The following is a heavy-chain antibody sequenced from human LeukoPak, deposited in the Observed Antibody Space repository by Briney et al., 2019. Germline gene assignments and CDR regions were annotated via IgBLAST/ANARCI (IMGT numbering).Heavy chain of an antibody. CDR1: GFTFSSYA. V-gene: IGHV3-20*04. CDR3: ARDLHGDYPFDY. Sequence: GGSLRLSCAASGFTFSSYAMSWVRQAPGKGLEWVSGINWNGGSTGYADSVKGRFTISRDNAKNSLYLQMNSLRAEDTALYYCARDLHGDYPFDYWGQGTLVTVSS. CDR2: INWNGGST. J-gene: IGHJ4*02. D-gene: IGHD4-17*01.